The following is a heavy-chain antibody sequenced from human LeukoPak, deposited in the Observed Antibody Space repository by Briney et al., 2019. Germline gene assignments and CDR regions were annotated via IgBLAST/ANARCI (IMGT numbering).Heavy chain of an antibody. V-gene: IGHV4-31*11. CDR3: ARSRGYSYGYYFDY. J-gene: IGHJ4*02. D-gene: IGHD5-18*01. CDR1: GGSLSSGGYY. CDR2: IYYSGST. Sequence: SQTLSLTCAVSGGSLSSGGYYWSWIRQHPGKGLEWIGYIYYSGSTYYNPSLKSRVTISVDTSKNQFSLKLSSVTAADTAVYYCARSRGYSYGYYFDYWGQGTLVTVSS.